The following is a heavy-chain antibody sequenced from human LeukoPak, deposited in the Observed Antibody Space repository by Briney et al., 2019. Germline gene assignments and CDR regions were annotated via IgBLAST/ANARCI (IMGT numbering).Heavy chain of an antibody. J-gene: IGHJ4*02. V-gene: IGHV4-59*13. CDR2: IHYSGST. Sequence: KPSETLSLTCTVSGDSITNYYWSWIRQPPGKGLEWIGSIHYSGSTNYNPSLKSRVTISVDTSRNQFSLKLTSMTAADTAVYYCARGFGAVNRGPSFDYWGQGTLVTVSS. CDR1: GDSITNYY. CDR3: ARGFGAVNRGPSFDY. D-gene: IGHD3-16*01.